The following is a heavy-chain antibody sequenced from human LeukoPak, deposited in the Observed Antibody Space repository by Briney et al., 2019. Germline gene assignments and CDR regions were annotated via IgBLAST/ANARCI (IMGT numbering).Heavy chain of an antibody. CDR1: EFTFSRYG. J-gene: IGHJ4*02. CDR2: ISGIGGST. CDR3: SKQKTAYEILTANDY. D-gene: IGHD3-9*01. V-gene: IGHV3-23*01. Sequence: GWSLRLSCAASEFTFSRYGISWVRQAPWKWLESVSAISGIGGSTYYADSVKGRFTISRDNSKNPLYLQMNSLRAEDTAVYFFSKQKTAYEILTANDYWGQGTLVTVSS.